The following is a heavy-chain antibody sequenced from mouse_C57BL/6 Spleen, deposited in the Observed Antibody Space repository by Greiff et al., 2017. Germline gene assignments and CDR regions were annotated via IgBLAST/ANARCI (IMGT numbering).Heavy chain of an antibody. V-gene: IGHV5-4*01. J-gene: IGHJ4*01. Sequence: EVQRVESGGGLVQPGGSLKLSCAASGFTFSSYAMSWVRQTPGKRLEWVATISDGGSYTYYPDNVKGRFTISRANAKNHLYLQMSHLKAEDTAMYYCARDSYYDYDGAMDYWGQGTSVTVAS. D-gene: IGHD2-4*01. CDR3: ARDSYYDYDGAMDY. CDR1: GFTFSSYA. CDR2: ISDGGSYT.